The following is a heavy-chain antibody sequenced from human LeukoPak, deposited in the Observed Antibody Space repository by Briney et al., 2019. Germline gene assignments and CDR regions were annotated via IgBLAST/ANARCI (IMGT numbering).Heavy chain of an antibody. CDR3: ARGGIWFGEGGAAFDI. Sequence: GGSLRLSCAASGFTFTNYAMSWVRQAPGKGLEWVSTIGKSGGGTYYADSVKGRFTISRDNSKSTLYLQMNSLRAEDTAVYYCARGGIWFGEGGAAFDIWGQGTMVTVSS. CDR1: GFTFTNYA. J-gene: IGHJ3*02. CDR2: IGKSGGGT. D-gene: IGHD3-10*01. V-gene: IGHV3-23*01.